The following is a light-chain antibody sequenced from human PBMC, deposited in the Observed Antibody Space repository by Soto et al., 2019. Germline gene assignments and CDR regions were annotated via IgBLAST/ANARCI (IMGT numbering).Light chain of an antibody. CDR3: QQYGSSGT. Sequence: ERVLTQSPGTLSLSSGERATLSCRASQSVSNNYLAWYQQKPGQAPRLLIYGASNRATGIPDRFSGSGSGTDFTLTISRLEPEDFAVYYCQQYGSSGTFGQGTKVDI. CDR2: GAS. J-gene: IGKJ1*01. V-gene: IGKV3-20*01. CDR1: QSVSNNY.